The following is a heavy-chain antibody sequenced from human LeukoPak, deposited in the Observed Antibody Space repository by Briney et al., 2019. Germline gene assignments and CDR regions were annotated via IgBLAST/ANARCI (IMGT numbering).Heavy chain of an antibody. CDR1: GFTFSSYS. J-gene: IGHJ5*02. CDR3: ARDGVYSSSGGWFDP. Sequence: GGSLRLSCAASGFTFSSYSMNWVRQALGKGLEWVSSISSSSSYIYYADSVKGRFTISRDNAKNSLYLQMNSLRAEDTAVYYCARDGVYSSSGGWFDPWGQGTLVTVSS. CDR2: ISSSSSYI. D-gene: IGHD6-13*01. V-gene: IGHV3-21*01.